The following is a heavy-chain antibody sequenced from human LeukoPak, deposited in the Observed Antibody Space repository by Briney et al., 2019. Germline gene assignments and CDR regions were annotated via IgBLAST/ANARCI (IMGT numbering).Heavy chain of an antibody. CDR1: GGSMSSGTYY. CDR3: AREERFSYNWFDP. Sequence: PSQTLSLTCTVCGGSMSSGTYYGRWPRQSAGRGLEWIVRMYTSGSTDYNPSLKSRVTIAVDTSKNQFSLKLSSVTAADTAVYYCAREERFSYNWFDPWGQGTLVTVSS. V-gene: IGHV4-61*02. J-gene: IGHJ5*02. CDR2: MYTSGST. D-gene: IGHD3-3*01.